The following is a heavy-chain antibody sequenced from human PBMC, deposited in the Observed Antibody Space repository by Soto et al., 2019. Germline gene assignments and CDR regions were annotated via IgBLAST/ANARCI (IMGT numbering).Heavy chain of an antibody. CDR3: ANATATGGGASDI. Sequence: EVQMFESGGGLAQPGGSLRLSCAASGFICSSYDMSWVRQAPGKGLEWVSTILVDGRTFYVDSVQGRFTISRDSAQNTVYLQMNSLTAGDTALYYCANATATGGGASDICGHGTMVTVAS. D-gene: IGHD2-8*02. CDR1: GFICSSYD. J-gene: IGHJ3*02. V-gene: IGHV3-23*01. CDR2: ILVDGRT.